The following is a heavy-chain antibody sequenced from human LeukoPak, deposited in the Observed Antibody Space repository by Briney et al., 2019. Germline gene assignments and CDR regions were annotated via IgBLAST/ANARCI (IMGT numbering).Heavy chain of an antibody. J-gene: IGHJ5*02. CDR1: GGTFSSYA. V-gene: IGHV1-69*04. D-gene: IGHD4-17*01. CDR3: ARVYGDYVEGSFDP. Sequence: SVKVSCKASGGTFSSYAISWVRQAPGQGPEWMGRIIPILGIANYAQKFQGRVTITADKSTSTAYMELSSLRSEDTAVYYCARVYGDYVEGSFDPWGQGTLVTVSS. CDR2: IIPILGIA.